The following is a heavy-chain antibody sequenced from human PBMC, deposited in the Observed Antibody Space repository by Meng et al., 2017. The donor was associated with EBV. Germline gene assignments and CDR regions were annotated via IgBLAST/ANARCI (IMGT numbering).Heavy chain of an antibody. D-gene: IGHD1-1*01. Sequence: QVQLVQSGSEWKRPGASVEVSCQASGYTFRNYAINWMRQVPGQGLEWMGWINTYSGKATFAQGFTGRFVFSLDTPVTTAHLQISGLKTEDSAVYYCARGVEENGSHYPFDSWGQGTLVTVSS. J-gene: IGHJ4*02. CDR1: GYTFRNYA. CDR2: INTYSGKA. CDR3: ARGVEENGSHYPFDS. V-gene: IGHV7-4-1*02.